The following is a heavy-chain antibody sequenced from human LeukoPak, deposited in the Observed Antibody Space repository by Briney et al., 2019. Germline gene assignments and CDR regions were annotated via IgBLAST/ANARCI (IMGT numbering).Heavy chain of an antibody. D-gene: IGHD5-24*01. Sequence: SETLSLTCTVSGGSMSSYYWSWIRQPAGKGLEWIGRIYTSGSTNHNPSLKSRVTMSVDTSKNQFSLKLSSVTAADTAVYYCASSMATIDAFDIWGQGTMVTVSS. CDR3: ASSMATIDAFDI. J-gene: IGHJ3*02. CDR2: IYTSGST. V-gene: IGHV4-4*07. CDR1: GGSMSSYY.